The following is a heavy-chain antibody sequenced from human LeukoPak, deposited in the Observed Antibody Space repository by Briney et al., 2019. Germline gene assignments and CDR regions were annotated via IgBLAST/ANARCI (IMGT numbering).Heavy chain of an antibody. CDR3: ARYTHSYGFDI. CDR1: GYTSTSPD. J-gene: IGHJ3*02. CDR2: MNPSDNT. V-gene: IGHV1-8*01. Sequence: ASVKVSYKASGYTSTSPDINWVRQATGKGLEWLGWMNPSDNTGYAQKFQGRITMTRDTSINTAYMELSSLRSEDTAVYYCARYTHSYGFDIWGQGTMVTVSS.